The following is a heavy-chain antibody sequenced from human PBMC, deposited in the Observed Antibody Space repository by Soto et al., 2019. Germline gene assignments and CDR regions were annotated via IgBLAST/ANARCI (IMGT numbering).Heavy chain of an antibody. CDR2: ISSSSSYI. CDR3: ARDLQNAPNYYDSSGCFDY. Sequence: GGSLRLSCAASGFTFSSYSMNWVRQAPGKGLEWVSSISSSSSYIYYADSVKGRFTISRDNAKNSLYLQMNSLRAEDTAVYYCARDLQNAPNYYDSSGCFDYWGQGTLVTVSS. CDR1: GFTFSSYS. V-gene: IGHV3-21*01. J-gene: IGHJ4*02. D-gene: IGHD3-22*01.